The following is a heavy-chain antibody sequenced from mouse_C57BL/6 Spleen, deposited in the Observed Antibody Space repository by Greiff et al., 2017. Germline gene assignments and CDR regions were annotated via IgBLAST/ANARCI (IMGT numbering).Heavy chain of an antibody. D-gene: IGHD2-5*01. V-gene: IGHV1-22*01. CDR3: ARRKYSNYEDWYFDV. CDR1: GYTFTDYN. CDR2: INPNNGGT. Sequence: EVKLQQSGPELVKPGASVKMSCKASGYTFTDYNMHWVKQSHGKSLEWIGYINPNNGGTSYNQKFKGKATLTVNKSSSTAYMELRSLTSEDSAVYYCARRKYSNYEDWYFDVWGTGTTVTVSS. J-gene: IGHJ1*03.